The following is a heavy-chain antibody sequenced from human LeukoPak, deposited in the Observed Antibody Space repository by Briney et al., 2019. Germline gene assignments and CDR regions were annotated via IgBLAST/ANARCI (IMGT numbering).Heavy chain of an antibody. J-gene: IGHJ4*02. CDR1: GFTFSSYG. D-gene: IGHD6-13*01. V-gene: IGHV3-33*01. CDR2: IWYDGSHK. CDR3: AREGDSSSWTFDY. Sequence: GGSLRLSCAASGFTFSSYGMHWVRPAPGKGLAWVAVIWYDGSHKFYGGSVKGRFTISRDNSMNTLFLQMDSLRADDTAVYYCAREGDSSSWTFDYWGQGTLVTVSS.